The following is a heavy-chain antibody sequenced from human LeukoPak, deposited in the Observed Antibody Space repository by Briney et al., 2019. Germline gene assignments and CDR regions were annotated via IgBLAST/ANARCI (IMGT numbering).Heavy chain of an antibody. J-gene: IGHJ1*01. CDR1: SGSIRSSSYY. CDR3: ATANFYFQY. Sequence: PSETLSLTCTVSSGSIRSSSYYWGWIRQPPGKGLEWIGSIFYSGSTYYNPSLKSRVTMSVDTSKNQFSLKLSSVTAADTAVYYCATANFYFQYWGQGTLVTVSS. CDR2: IFYSGST. D-gene: IGHD2-8*01. V-gene: IGHV4-39*01.